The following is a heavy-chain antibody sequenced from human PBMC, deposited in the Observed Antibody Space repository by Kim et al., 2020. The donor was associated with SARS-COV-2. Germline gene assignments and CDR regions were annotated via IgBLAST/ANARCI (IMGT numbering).Heavy chain of an antibody. J-gene: IGHJ4*02. Sequence: TYYHPSLKSRVTISVDTSKNQFSLKLSSVTAADTAVYYCVREANNSLRYWGQGTLVTVSS. CDR2: T. D-gene: IGHD1-20*01. V-gene: IGHV4-30-2*04. CDR3: VREANNSLRY.